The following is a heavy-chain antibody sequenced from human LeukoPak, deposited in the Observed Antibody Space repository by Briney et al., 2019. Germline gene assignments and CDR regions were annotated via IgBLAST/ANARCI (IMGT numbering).Heavy chain of an antibody. CDR3: ARAHLGY. Sequence: ASVKVSCKASGYTFTSYYMHWVRQAPGQGLEWMGIINPSGGSTSYAQKFQGRVTMTRDTSISTAYMELSRLRSDDTAVYYCARAHLGYWGQGTLVTVSS. J-gene: IGHJ4*02. V-gene: IGHV1-46*01. CDR1: GYTFTSYY. CDR2: INPSGGST. D-gene: IGHD3-16*01.